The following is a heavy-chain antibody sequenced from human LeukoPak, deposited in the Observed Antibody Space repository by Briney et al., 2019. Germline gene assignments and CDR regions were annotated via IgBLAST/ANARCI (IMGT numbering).Heavy chain of an antibody. CDR2: IYYSGST. D-gene: IGHD3-10*01. Sequence: SETLSLTCTVSGGSVSSGSYYWSWIRQPPGKGLEWIGYIYYSGSTNYNPSLKSRVTISVDTSKNQFSLKLSSVTAADTAVYYCARGYGSGSYGYFDYWGQGTLVTVSS. CDR3: ARGYGSGSYGYFDY. CDR1: GGSVSSGSYY. V-gene: IGHV4-61*01. J-gene: IGHJ4*02.